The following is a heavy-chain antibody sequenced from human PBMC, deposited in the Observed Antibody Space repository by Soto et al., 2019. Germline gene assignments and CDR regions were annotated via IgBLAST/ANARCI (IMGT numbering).Heavy chain of an antibody. D-gene: IGHD2-21*02. J-gene: IGHJ4*02. CDR3: ATAPRDHPFDY. V-gene: IGHV3-48*01. CDR2: ISSSSSTI. Sequence: EVQLVESGGGLVQPGGSLRLSCAASGFTFSSYSMNWVRQAPGMGLEWVSYISSSSSTIYYADSVKGRFSISRDTAQNSLSLQMNSLRAEETAVYYCATAPRDHPFDYWGQGTLVTVAS. CDR1: GFTFSSYS.